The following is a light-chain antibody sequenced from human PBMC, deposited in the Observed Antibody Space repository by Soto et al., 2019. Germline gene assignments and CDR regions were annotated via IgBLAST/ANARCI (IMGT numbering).Light chain of an antibody. CDR2: GAS. CDR1: QTVSSGY. J-gene: IGKJ2*01. CDR3: QQYISSPT. V-gene: IGKV3-20*01. Sequence: EIVLTQSPGTLSLSPGERATLSCWASQTVSSGYLAWYQQKPGQAPRLLIYGASSRSAGIPARFSGGGSGTDFTLTISRLEPGDFAVYYCQQYISSPTFGQGTKLEIK.